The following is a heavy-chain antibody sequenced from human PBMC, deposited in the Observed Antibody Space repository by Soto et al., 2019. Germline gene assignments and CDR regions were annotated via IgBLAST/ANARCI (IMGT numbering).Heavy chain of an antibody. CDR1: GFTFGDYA. V-gene: IGHV3-49*03. J-gene: IGHJ4*02. D-gene: IGHD3-22*01. Sequence: GGSLRLSCTASGFTFGDYAMSWFRQAPGKGLEWVGFIRSKAYGGTTEYAASVKGRFTISRDDSKSIAYLQINSLKTEDTAVYYCTRDRNPFYYDSSGYYYQLFDYWGQGTLVTVSS. CDR2: IRSKAYGGTT. CDR3: TRDRNPFYYDSSGYYYQLFDY.